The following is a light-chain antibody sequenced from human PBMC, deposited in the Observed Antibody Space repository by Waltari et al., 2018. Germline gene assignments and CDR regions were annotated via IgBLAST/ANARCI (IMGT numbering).Light chain of an antibody. CDR3: QAWDSSTVV. CDR1: KLGDKY. V-gene: IGLV3-1*01. CDR2: HDS. J-gene: IGLJ2*01. Sequence: SYELTQPPSVSVSPGQTASITCSGDKLGDKYACWYQQKPGQSPVLVIYHDSKRPSGLPERFSGSNSRNTATLTIGGTQAMDEADYYLQAWDSSTVVFGGGTKLTVL.